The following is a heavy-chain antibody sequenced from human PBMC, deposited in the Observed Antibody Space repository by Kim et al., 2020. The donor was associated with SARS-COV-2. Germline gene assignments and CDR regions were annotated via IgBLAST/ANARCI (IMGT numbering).Heavy chain of an antibody. Sequence: ASVEARFTITREHTKTTLCLQMNSLRAEDTAVYYCAKAKRKVWFGDFDPWGQGTLVTVSS. D-gene: IGHD3-10*01. CDR3: AKAKRKVWFGDFDP. V-gene: IGHV3-23*01. J-gene: IGHJ5*02.